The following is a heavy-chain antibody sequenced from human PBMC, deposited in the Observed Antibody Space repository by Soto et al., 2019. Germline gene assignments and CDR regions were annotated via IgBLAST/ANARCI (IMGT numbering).Heavy chain of an antibody. CDR1: GFTFSNHA. V-gene: IGHV3-23*01. Sequence: GGSLRLSCAASGFTFSNHAMSWVRQAPGKGLEWVSAISGSGHSTYYADSVKGRFTISRDNSKNTLYLQMNSLRAEDTAIYFCASAGDYDFWSSYSDSWGQGTLVTVS. J-gene: IGHJ4*02. CDR3: ASAGDYDFWSSYSDS. CDR2: ISGSGHST. D-gene: IGHD3-3*01.